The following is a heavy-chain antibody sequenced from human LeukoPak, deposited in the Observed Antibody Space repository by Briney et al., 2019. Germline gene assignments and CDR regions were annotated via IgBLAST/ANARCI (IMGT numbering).Heavy chain of an antibody. CDR1: GYTFTGYY. Sequence: ASVKASCKASGYTFTGYYMHWVRQAPGQGLEWMGWINPNSGGTNYAQKFQGRVTMTRDTSISTAYMELSRLRSDDTAVYYCARATPGYSSSWYPGLRFDPWGQGTLVTVSS. CDR2: INPNSGGT. CDR3: ARATPGYSSSWYPGLRFDP. J-gene: IGHJ5*02. D-gene: IGHD6-13*01. V-gene: IGHV1-2*02.